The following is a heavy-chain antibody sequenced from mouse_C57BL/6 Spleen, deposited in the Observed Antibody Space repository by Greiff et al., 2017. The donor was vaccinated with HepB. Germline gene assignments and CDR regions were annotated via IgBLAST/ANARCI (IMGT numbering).Heavy chain of an antibody. CDR1: GFTFTDYY. J-gene: IGHJ2*01. D-gene: IGHD2-2*01. CDR2: IRNKANGYTT. V-gene: IGHV7-3*01. Sequence: EVKLMESGGGLVQPGGSLSLSCAASGFTFTDYYMSWVRQPPGKALEWLGFIRNKANGYTTEYSASVKGRFTISRDNSQSILYLQMNALRAEDSATYYCARYNGYDDYFDYWGQGTTLTVSS. CDR3: ARYNGYDDYFDY.